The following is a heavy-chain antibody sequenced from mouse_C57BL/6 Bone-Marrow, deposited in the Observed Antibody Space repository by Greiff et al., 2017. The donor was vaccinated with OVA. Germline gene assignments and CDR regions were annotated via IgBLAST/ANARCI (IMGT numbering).Heavy chain of an antibody. Sequence: QVQLQQSGAELMKPGASVKLSCKATGYTFTGYWIEWVKQRPGHGLEWIGEILPGSGSTNYNEKFKGKATFTADTSSNTAYMQISSLTTEDSAIYYCARPIYYYGSSRVPFAYWGQGTLVTVSA. J-gene: IGHJ3*01. D-gene: IGHD1-1*01. V-gene: IGHV1-9*01. CDR3: ARPIYYYGSSRVPFAY. CDR1: GYTFTGYW. CDR2: ILPGSGST.